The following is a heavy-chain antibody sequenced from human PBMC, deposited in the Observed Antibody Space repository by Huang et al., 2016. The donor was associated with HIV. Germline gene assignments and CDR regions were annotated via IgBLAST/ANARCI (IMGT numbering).Heavy chain of an antibody. J-gene: IGHJ4*02. D-gene: IGHD6-19*01. V-gene: IGHV4-30-4*08. Sequence: QVQLQESGPGLVKPSHTLSLTCNVSGVSISRGEYYWSWIRQPPGKGLEWIGNIYYSGSIAYSPSLKSRLTIAEDTSKNQFSLKLSSVTVADTAVYFCARVKAGHFDYWGQGRLVAVSS. CDR3: ARVKAGHFDY. CDR1: GVSISRGEYY. CDR2: IYYSGSI.